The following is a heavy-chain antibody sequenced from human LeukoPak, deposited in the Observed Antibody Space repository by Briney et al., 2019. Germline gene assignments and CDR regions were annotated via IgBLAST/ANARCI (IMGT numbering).Heavy chain of an antibody. CDR1: GFTFSSYS. CDR2: ISSSSSYI. J-gene: IGHJ6*03. Sequence: KSGGSLRLSCAASGFTFSSYSMNWVRQAPGKGLEWVSSISSSSSYIYYADSVKGRFTISRDNAKNSLYLQMNSLRAEDTAVYYCARDSPGAGYFDWLSSYYYYMDVWGKGTTVTVSS. CDR3: ARDSPGAGYFDWLSSYYYYMDV. V-gene: IGHV3-21*01. D-gene: IGHD3-9*01.